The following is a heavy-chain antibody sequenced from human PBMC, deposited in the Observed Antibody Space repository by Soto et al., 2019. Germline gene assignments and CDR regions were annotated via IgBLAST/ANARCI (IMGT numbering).Heavy chain of an antibody. Sequence: VQLVESGGGLVKPGGSLRLSCAASGFTFSNAWMSWVRQAPGKGLEWDGRIKSKTDGGTTDYAAPVQGRLTISRDNSKNTLYLQMKSRKTEDPAVYYSTTVRPGVPAAPPYYYFYYMAVWGKGTTVTVSS. CDR3: TTVRPGVPAAPPYYYFYYMAV. D-gene: IGHD2-2*01. V-gene: IGHV3-15*01. CDR1: GFTFSNAW. CDR2: IKSKTDGGTT. J-gene: IGHJ6*03.